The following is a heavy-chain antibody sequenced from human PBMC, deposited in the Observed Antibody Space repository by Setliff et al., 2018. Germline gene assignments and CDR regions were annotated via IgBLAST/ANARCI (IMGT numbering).Heavy chain of an antibody. V-gene: IGHV4-39*07. Sequence: SETLSLTCTAPGGSFSSSSSYYWGWIRQPPGKGLEWIGEINHSGSTNYNPSLKSRVTISVDTSKNQFSLKLSSVTAADTAVYYCAGGKIRITMIVVPTGGAFDIWGQGTMVTVSS. CDR1: GGSFSSSSSYY. CDR3: AGGKIRITMIVVPTGGAFDI. CDR2: INHSGST. D-gene: IGHD3-22*01. J-gene: IGHJ3*02.